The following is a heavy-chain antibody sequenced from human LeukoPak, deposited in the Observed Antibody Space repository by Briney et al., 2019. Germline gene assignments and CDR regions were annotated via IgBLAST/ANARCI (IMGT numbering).Heavy chain of an antibody. CDR1: GYTFTDYY. J-gene: IGHJ5*02. D-gene: IGHD5-24*01. CDR3: ARDLQAQGFDP. V-gene: IGHV1-18*04. CDR2: ISAYNGNT. Sequence: ASVKVSCRASGYTFTDYYIHWVRQAPGQGLEWMGWISAYNGNTNYAQKLQGRVTMTTDTSTSTAYMELRSLRSDDTAVYYCARDLQAQGFDPWGQGTLVTVSS.